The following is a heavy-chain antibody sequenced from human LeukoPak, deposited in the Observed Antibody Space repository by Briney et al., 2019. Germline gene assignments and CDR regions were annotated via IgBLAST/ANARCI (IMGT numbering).Heavy chain of an antibody. CDR2: INPNSGGT. V-gene: IGHV1-2*02. J-gene: IGHJ6*03. CDR1: GYTLTGYY. Sequence: ASAKVSCKPSGYTLTGYYTHWVRHAPGQGLEWMGWINPNSGGTNYAQKFQGRVTMTRDTSISTAYMELSRLRSDDTAVYYCASRGDYGSGSYDPPYYYYYMDVWGKGTTVTVSS. CDR3: ASRGDYGSGSYDPPYYYYYMDV. D-gene: IGHD3-10*01.